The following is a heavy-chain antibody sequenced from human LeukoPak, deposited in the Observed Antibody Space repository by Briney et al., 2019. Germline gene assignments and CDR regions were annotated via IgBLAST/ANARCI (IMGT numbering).Heavy chain of an antibody. V-gene: IGHV3-23*01. Sequence: GGSLRLSCAASGFSFSSYAMSWVRQAPGKGLEWGSSISGSDSRTYYADSVKGRFTISRDNSKNTLYLQMNSLRADETAVYYCASRPGADIGPLDYWGQGTLVTVSS. D-gene: IGHD2-2*01. CDR1: GFSFSSYA. J-gene: IGHJ4*02. CDR3: ASRPGADIGPLDY. CDR2: ISGSDSRT.